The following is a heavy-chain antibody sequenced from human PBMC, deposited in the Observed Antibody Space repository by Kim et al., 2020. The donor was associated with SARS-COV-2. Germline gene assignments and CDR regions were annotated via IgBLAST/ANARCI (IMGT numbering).Heavy chain of an antibody. CDR2: ISYDGSNK. CDR3: ARDSDLWFGELYYFDY. D-gene: IGHD3-10*01. Sequence: GGSLRLSCAASGFTFSSYAMHWVRQAPGKGLEWVAVISYDGSNKYYADSVKGRFTISRDNSKNTLYLQMNSLRAEDTAVYYCARDSDLWFGELYYFDYWGQGTLVTVSS. V-gene: IGHV3-30-3*01. J-gene: IGHJ4*02. CDR1: GFTFSSYA.